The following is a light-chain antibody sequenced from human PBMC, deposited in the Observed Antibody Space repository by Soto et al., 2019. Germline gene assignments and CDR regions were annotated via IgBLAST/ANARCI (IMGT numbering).Light chain of an antibody. V-gene: IGKV3-20*01. Sequence: DIVMTQSPGTLSVSPGERATLSCRASQSVGTNLAWYQQKPGQAPRLLIYGASTRASGIPGRFSGSGSGTDFTLTISRLEPEDFAVYYCQQYGSSVTFGGGTKVDI. CDR2: GAS. CDR1: QSVGTN. CDR3: QQYGSSVT. J-gene: IGKJ4*01.